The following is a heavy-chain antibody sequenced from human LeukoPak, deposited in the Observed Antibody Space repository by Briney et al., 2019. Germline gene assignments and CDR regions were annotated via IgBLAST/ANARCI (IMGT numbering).Heavy chain of an antibody. Sequence: GGSLRLSSAASGFTFSTYAMSWVRQAPGKGLEWVSSISGSSGSTYYADSVKGRFTISRDNSENTLYLQMNSLRDEDTAVYHCAKLLWCSSSSCYRAYGMDVWGKGTTVTVSS. CDR2: ISGSSGST. D-gene: IGHD2-2*02. V-gene: IGHV3-23*01. CDR3: AKLLWCSSSSCYRAYGMDV. CDR1: GFTFSTYA. J-gene: IGHJ6*04.